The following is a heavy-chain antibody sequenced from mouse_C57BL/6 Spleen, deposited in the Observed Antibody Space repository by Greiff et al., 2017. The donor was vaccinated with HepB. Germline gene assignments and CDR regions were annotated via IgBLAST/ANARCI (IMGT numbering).Heavy chain of an antibody. Sequence: VQLQQSGPGLVKPSQSLSLTCSVTGYSITSGYYWNWIRQFPGNKLEWMGYISYDGSNNYNPSLKNRISITRDTSKNQFFLKLNSVTTEDTATYYCARVDYDTLYYFDYWGQGTTLTVSS. CDR3: ARVDYDTLYYFDY. J-gene: IGHJ2*01. CDR1: GYSITSGYY. V-gene: IGHV3-6*01. D-gene: IGHD2-4*01. CDR2: ISYDGSN.